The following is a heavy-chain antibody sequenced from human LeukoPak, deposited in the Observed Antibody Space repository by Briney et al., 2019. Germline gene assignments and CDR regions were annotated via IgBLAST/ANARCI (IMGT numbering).Heavy chain of an antibody. Sequence: PGRSLRLSCAGSGFTFSTYAMHWVRQAPGKGLEWVAAISYDGYNKYADSVKGRFTISRDNSKNTLYLQMNSLRAEDTAVYYCAKGILKGYCGGDCYSPFGYWGQGTLVTVSS. CDR3: AKGILKGYCGGDCYSPFGY. V-gene: IGHV3-30-3*01. D-gene: IGHD2-21*02. CDR1: GFTFSTYA. CDR2: ISYDGYNK. J-gene: IGHJ4*02.